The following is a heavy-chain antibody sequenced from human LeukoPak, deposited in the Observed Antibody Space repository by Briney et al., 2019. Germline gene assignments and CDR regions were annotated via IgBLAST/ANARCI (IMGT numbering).Heavy chain of an antibody. J-gene: IGHJ6*02. CDR3: ARDDPGYSSSWYFAAQDV. CDR2: IDLSGSS. V-gene: IGHV4-4*07. D-gene: IGHD6-13*01. Sequence: SETLSLTCNVSGVSISNYYWTWIRQPAGKGLEWIGRIDLSGSSTYNPSLKSRVTMSVDTSKNQFSLKLNSVTPADTAVYYCARDDPGYSSSWYFAAQDVWGQGTTVTVSS. CDR1: GVSISNYY.